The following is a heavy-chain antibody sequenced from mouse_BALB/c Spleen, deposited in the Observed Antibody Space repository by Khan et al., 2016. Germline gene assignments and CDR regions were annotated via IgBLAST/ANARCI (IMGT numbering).Heavy chain of an antibody. CDR1: GFSLSTSGMG. V-gene: IGHV8-12*01. Sequence: QVTLKESGPGILQPSQTLSLTCSFSGFSLSTSGMGVSWIRQPSGKGLEWLAHIYWDDDKRYKPSLKRRLTIPKDTSRDQVFLKITSVDTADTATYYCARRGSASYGYFDYWGQGTTLTVAS. J-gene: IGHJ2*01. D-gene: IGHD1-1*01. CDR2: IYWDDDK. CDR3: ARRGSASYGYFDY.